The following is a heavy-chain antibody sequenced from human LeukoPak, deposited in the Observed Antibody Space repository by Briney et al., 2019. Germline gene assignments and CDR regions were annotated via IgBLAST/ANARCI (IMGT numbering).Heavy chain of an antibody. CDR2: INPNSGGT. J-gene: IGHJ5*02. D-gene: IGHD3-3*01. V-gene: IGHV1-2*02. CDR3: ARGRIRFLEWLST. Sequence: ASVKVSCKASGYTFTGYYMHWVRQAPGQGLEWMGWINPNSGGTNYAQKFQGRVTMTRDTSISTAYMEPSRLRSDDTAVYYCARGRIRFLEWLSTWGQGTLVTVSS. CDR1: GYTFTGYY.